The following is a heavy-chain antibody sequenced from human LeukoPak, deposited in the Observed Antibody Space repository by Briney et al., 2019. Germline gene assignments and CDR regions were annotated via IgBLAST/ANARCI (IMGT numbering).Heavy chain of an antibody. CDR1: GYTFTSYX. V-gene: IGHV1-46*01. Sequence: ASVKVSCKXXGYTFTSYXXXXXXXXPGQXXXXXXXINPSXXXXXXAQKXXXXXXXXXXTSTSTVYMELSSLRSEDTAVYYCAREDYDILTGNWFDPWGQGTLVTVSS. D-gene: IGHD3-9*01. CDR2: INPSXXXX. J-gene: IGHJ5*02. CDR3: AREDYDILTGNWFDP.